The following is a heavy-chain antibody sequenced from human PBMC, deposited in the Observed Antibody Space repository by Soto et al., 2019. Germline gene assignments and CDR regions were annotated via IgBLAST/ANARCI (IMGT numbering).Heavy chain of an antibody. V-gene: IGHV3-30*18. CDR1: GLTFSAYG. Sequence: QARLVESGGGVVQPGRSLRLSCEASGLTFSAYGMHWVRQAPGKGLEWVATISYDGSKKYFGDSVKGRFTISRDNSKSTLYLEMNSLRTEDTAVYYCAKASHCNKGRCSVGLLGDRAFDIWGQGTMVTVAS. CDR2: ISYDGSKK. D-gene: IGHD2-8*01. J-gene: IGHJ3*02. CDR3: AKASHCNKGRCSVGLLGDRAFDI.